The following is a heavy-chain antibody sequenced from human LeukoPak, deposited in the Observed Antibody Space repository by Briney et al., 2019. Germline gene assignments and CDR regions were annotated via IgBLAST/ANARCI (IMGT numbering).Heavy chain of an antibody. V-gene: IGHV4-59*08. CDR2: IYYSGST. CDR3: ARSRITMIDPFAFDI. D-gene: IGHD3-22*01. Sequence: PSETLSLTCTVSGGSISSYYWSWIRQPPGKGLEWIGYIYYSGSTNYNPSLKSRVTISVDTSKNQFSLKLSSVTAADTAVYYCARSRITMIDPFAFDIWAKGQWSPSLQ. J-gene: IGHJ3*02. CDR1: GGSISSYY.